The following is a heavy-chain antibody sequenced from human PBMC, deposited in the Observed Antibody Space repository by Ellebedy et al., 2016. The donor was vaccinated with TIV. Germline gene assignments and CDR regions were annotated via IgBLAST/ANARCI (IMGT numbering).Heavy chain of an antibody. CDR2: INPNSGGT. CDR3: ARRRHYYDSSGYSQYYFDY. Sequence: ASVKVSCKASGYTFTGYYMHWVRQAPGQGLEWMGWINPNSGGTNYAQKFQGRVTMTRDTSISTAYMELTSLRSEDTAMYYCARRRHYYDSSGYSQYYFDYWGQGTLVTVSS. V-gene: IGHV1-2*02. CDR1: GYTFTGYY. J-gene: IGHJ4*02. D-gene: IGHD3-22*01.